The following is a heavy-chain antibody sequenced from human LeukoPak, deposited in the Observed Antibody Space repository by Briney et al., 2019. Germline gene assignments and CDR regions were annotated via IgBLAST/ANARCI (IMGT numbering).Heavy chain of an antibody. J-gene: IGHJ3*02. V-gene: IGHV3-23*01. D-gene: IGHD1/OR15-1a*01. CDR3: ALRVTTALNAFDI. CDR1: GFTFSYYA. Sequence: GGSLRLSCAASGFTFSYYAITWVRQAPGKGLEWVSGISDSGSTTSYADSVKGRFTISRDNSNNTLFLQMHNLRGEDTAMYYCALRVTTALNAFDIWGQGTMVTVS. CDR2: ISDSGSTT.